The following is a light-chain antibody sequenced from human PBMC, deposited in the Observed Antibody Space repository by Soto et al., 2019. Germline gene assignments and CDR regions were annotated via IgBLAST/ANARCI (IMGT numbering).Light chain of an antibody. J-gene: IGLJ3*02. CDR1: SSNIGRNF. V-gene: IGLV1-51*01. Sequence: QSVLTQPPSVSAAPGQKVTISCSGSSSNIGRNFVSWYQQFPGTAPKLLIYDNNERPSGIADRFSGSKSGTSATLGITGLQTGDEADYYCGAWDSSLSAGVFGGGTKLTVL. CDR3: GAWDSSLSAGV. CDR2: DNN.